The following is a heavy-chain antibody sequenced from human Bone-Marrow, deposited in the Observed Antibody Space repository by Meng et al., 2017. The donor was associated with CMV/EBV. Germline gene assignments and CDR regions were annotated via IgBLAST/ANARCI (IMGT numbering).Heavy chain of an antibody. D-gene: IGHD3-10*01. Sequence: ASVKVSCKASGYTFTNYGISWVRQAPGQGLEWMGWISVYNGYTNYAQKFQGRVTMTTDTSTSTAYMELMSLRSDDTAVYYCARDYLTSCDRGDAFDNWGQGTMVTVSS. CDR3: ARDYLTSCDRGDAFDN. CDR1: GYTFTNYG. J-gene: IGHJ3*02. CDR2: ISVYNGYT. V-gene: IGHV1-18*01.